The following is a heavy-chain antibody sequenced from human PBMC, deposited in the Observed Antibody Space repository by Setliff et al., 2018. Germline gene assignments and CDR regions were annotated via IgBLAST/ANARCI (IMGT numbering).Heavy chain of an antibody. CDR1: GGSISSYY. CDR3: AAVGTAAGGGWFDP. J-gene: IGHJ5*02. CDR2: IHTSGT. V-gene: IGHV4-4*08. D-gene: IGHD2-15*01. Sequence: SETLSLTCSVSGGSISSYYWSWIRQPPGKGLEWIGNIHTSGTNYNPSLKSRVTIFVDMSKNQFSLKLSSATAADTAVYFCAAVGTAAGGGWFDPWGRGTLVTVSS.